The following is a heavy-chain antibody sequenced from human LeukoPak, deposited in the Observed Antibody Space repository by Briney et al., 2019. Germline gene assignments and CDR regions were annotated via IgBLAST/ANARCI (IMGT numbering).Heavy chain of an antibody. V-gene: IGHV3-23*01. J-gene: IGHJ4*02. Sequence: GGSLRLSCAASGFTFSSYGISWVRQAPGKGLEWVAGISPSGDITYYSYSVMGRFTISRDNPTSTVYLQMNSLRAEDTAVYYCAKDVSPMVRGVMGYWGQGTLVTVSS. CDR2: ISPSGDIT. CDR3: AKDVSPMVRGVMGY. CDR1: GFTFSSYG. D-gene: IGHD3-10*01.